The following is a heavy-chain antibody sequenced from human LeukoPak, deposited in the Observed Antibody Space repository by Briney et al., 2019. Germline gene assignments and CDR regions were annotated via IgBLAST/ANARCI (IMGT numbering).Heavy chain of an antibody. Sequence: PGRSLRLSCAASGFTFDDYAMHWVRQAPGKGLEWVSGISWNSGSIGYANSVKGRFTISRDNAKNSLYLQMNSLRAEDTALYYCAKGSDDSGYYYYGMDVWGQGTTVTVSS. CDR3: AKGSDDSGYYYYGMDV. J-gene: IGHJ6*02. CDR1: GFTFDDYA. D-gene: IGHD3-22*01. V-gene: IGHV3-9*01. CDR2: ISWNSGSI.